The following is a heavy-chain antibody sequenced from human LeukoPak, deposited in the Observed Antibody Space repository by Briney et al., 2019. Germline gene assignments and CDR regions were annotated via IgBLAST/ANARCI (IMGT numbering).Heavy chain of an antibody. Sequence: GGSLRLPVQALDLALAAKPLAGSGQAPGKGLEWVSVISDSGSITYYADSVKGRFTISRDNAKNSLYLQMNSLRDEDTAVYYCGRDGVGGLREYYFDYWGQGTLVTVSS. CDR2: ISDSGSIT. CDR3: GRDGVGGLREYYFDY. CDR1: DLALAAKP. V-gene: IGHV3-23*01. D-gene: IGHD4-17*01. J-gene: IGHJ4*02.